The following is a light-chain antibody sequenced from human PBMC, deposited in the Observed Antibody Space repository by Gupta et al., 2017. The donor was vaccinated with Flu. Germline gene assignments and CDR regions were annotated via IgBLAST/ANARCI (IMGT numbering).Light chain of an antibody. CDR3: QQRF. CDR2: EAS. CDR1: QSVSSH. V-gene: IGKV3-11*01. J-gene: IGKJ2*01. Sequence: VLTQSPATLSLSPGERATLSCRASQSVSSHLAWYQQKPGQAPRLLIYEASNRATGIPARFSGSGSGTDFTLTISSLEPEDFAVYYCQQRFFGQGTKLEIK.